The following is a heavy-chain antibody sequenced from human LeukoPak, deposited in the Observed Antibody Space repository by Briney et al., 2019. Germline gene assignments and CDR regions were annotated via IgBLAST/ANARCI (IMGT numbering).Heavy chain of an antibody. CDR1: GFTFNNYA. D-gene: IGHD3-10*01. CDR3: ARVFSHYPTHAFDI. V-gene: IGHV3-30-3*01. Sequence: QPGRSLRLSRAASGFTFNNYAMHWVRQAPGKGLEWVAVKSYDGSNKYYADSVKGRFTISRDNAKNSLYLQMNSLGAEDTAVYYCARVFSHYPTHAFDIWGQGTMVTVSS. CDR2: KSYDGSNK. J-gene: IGHJ3*02.